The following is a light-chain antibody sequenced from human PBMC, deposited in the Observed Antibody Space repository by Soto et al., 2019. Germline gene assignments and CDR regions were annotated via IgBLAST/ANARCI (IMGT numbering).Light chain of an antibody. J-gene: IGKJ4*01. V-gene: IGKV1-9*01. CDR3: QQLRMYPST. Sequence: IQLTQYPSSLSASVGDRVTITCRASQDIAIYLAWYQQKPGEAPKLLIYAASTLYGGVPSRFSGSGSGTDFALTNTSMQAEDFATYYCQQLRMYPSTFGGGTKVDIK. CDR1: QDIAIY. CDR2: AAS.